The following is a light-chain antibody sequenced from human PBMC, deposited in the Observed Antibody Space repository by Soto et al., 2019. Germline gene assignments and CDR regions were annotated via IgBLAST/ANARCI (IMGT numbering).Light chain of an antibody. V-gene: IGLV2-14*03. CDR2: DVT. J-gene: IGLJ2*01. CDR3: SSYTSIIAVV. Sequence: QSVLTQPASVSGSPGQSITISCTGTSNDIGPYNYVSWYQQHPGKAPRLLIYDVTNRPSGVSDRFSGSKSGRTASLTISGLQAEDEADYYCSSYTSIIAVVFGGGTTVTVL. CDR1: SNDIGPYNY.